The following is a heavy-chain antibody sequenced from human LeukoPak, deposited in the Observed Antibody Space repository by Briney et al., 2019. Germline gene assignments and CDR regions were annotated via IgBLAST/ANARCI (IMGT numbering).Heavy chain of an antibody. V-gene: IGHV4-59*01. Sequence: SETLSLTCTVSGGYISSYYWSWIRQPPGQGLEWIGYIYYSGSTSYNPSLKSRVTISVDTSKNQFSLKLSSVTAADTAVYYCARYVWGSYPTFEDYWGQGTLVTVSS. CDR3: ARYVWGSYPTFEDY. D-gene: IGHD3-16*02. J-gene: IGHJ4*02. CDR1: GGYISSYY. CDR2: IYYSGST.